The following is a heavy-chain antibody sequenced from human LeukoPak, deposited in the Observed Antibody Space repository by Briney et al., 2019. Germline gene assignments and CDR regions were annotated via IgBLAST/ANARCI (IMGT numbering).Heavy chain of an antibody. V-gene: IGHV1-3*01. CDR3: AMEGYCSGGSCYTFDY. J-gene: IGHJ4*02. D-gene: IGHD2-15*01. Sequence: ASVKVSCKASGYTFTSYAMHWVRQAPGQRLEWMGWINAGNGNTKYSQKFQGRVTITRDTSASTAYKELSSLRSEDTAVYYCAMEGYCSGGSCYTFDYWGQGTLVTVSP. CDR2: INAGNGNT. CDR1: GYTFTSYA.